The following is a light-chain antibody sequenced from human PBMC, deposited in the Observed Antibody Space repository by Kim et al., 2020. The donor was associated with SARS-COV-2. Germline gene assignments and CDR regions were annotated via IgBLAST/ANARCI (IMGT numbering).Light chain of an antibody. CDR1: SSNIGSNT. CDR2: TND. J-gene: IGLJ3*02. CDR3: VAWDDSLNGWV. V-gene: IGLV1-44*01. Sequence: QSVLTQPPSASGTPGQRVTISCSGSSSNIGSNTVNWYQQLPGTATKLLIFTNDQRPSGVPDRFSGSKSGTSASLAISGLQSEDETDYYCVAWDDSLNGWVFGGGTQLTVL.